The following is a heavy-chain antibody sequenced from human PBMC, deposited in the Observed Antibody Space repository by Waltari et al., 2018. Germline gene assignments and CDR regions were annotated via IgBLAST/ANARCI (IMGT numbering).Heavy chain of an antibody. J-gene: IGHJ6*02. D-gene: IGHD6-13*01. CDR1: GGTFSSYT. CDR2: IIPILGIA. Sequence: QVQLVQSGAEVKKHGSSVKVSCKASGGTFSSYTISWVRQAPGQGLEWMGRIIPILGIANYAQKFQGRVTITADKSTSTAYMELSSLRSEDTAVYYCARVLGPIAGWGMDVWGQGTTVTVSS. CDR3: ARVLGPIAGWGMDV. V-gene: IGHV1-69*02.